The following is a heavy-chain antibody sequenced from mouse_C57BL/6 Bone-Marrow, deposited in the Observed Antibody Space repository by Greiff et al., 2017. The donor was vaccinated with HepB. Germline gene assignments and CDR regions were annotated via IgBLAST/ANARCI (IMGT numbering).Heavy chain of an antibody. CDR1: GYTFTSYW. J-gene: IGHJ1*03. V-gene: IGHV1-69*01. Sequence: VQLQQPGAELVMPGASVKLSCKASGYTFTSYWMHWVKQRPGQGLEWIGEIDPSDSYTNYNQKFKGKSTLTVDKSSSTAYMQLSSLTSEDSAVYYCAGGYYYGSSYGYFDVWGTGTTVTVSS. CDR2: IDPSDSYT. CDR3: AGGYYYGSSYGYFDV. D-gene: IGHD1-1*01.